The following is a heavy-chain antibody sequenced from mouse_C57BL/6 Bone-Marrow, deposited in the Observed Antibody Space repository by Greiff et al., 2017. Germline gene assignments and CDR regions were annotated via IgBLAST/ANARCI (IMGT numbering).Heavy chain of an antibody. CDR3: ARSGFLRPCYYAMDY. D-gene: IGHD1-2*01. CDR2: INPNNGGT. V-gene: IGHV1-26*01. CDR1: GYTFTDYY. Sequence: EVQLQQSGPELVKPGASVKISCKASGYTFTDYYMNWVKQSHGKSLEWIGDINPNNGGTSYNQKFKGKATLTVDKSSSTAFMELRSLTSEDSTVYYCARSGFLRPCYYAMDYWGQGTSVTVSS. J-gene: IGHJ4*01.